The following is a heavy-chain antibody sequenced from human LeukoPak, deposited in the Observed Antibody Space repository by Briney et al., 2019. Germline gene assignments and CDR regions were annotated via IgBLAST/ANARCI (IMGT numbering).Heavy chain of an antibody. CDR3: ARVRLRNGYNWFDP. CDR2: MSPDSGDT. Sequence: ASVKVSCKASGYTFTDYYINWVRQAPGQGLEWMGWMSPDSGDTGYAHKFQGRVTITRNTSIATAYMELRSLTFEDTAVYYCARVRLRNGYNWFDPWGQGTLVTVSS. CDR1: GYTFTDYY. D-gene: IGHD3-3*01. J-gene: IGHJ5*02. V-gene: IGHV1-8*03.